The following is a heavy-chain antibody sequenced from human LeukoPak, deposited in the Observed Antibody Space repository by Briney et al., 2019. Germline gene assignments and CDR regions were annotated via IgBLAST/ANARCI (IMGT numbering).Heavy chain of an antibody. D-gene: IGHD5-12*01. CDR2: IYYSGST. CDR3: ARGGYSGYAFPNPTLDI. CDR1: GGSISSGGYY. J-gene: IGHJ3*02. Sequence: PSETLSLTCTVSGGSISSGGYYWSWIRQHPGKGLEWIGYIYYSGSTYYNPSLKSRVTISVDTSKNQFSLKLSSVTAADTAVYYCARGGYSGYAFPNPTLDIWGQGTMVTVSS. V-gene: IGHV4-31*03.